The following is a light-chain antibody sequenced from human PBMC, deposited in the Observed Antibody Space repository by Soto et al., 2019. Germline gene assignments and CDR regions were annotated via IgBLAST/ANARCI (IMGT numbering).Light chain of an antibody. CDR2: EVT. CDR1: SSDVGGYNY. V-gene: IGLV2-14*01. J-gene: IGLJ1*01. CDR3: CSYTTSNTSYV. Sequence: QSALTQPASVSGSPGQSITISCTGTSSDVGGYNYVSWYKQHPGKAPKLITYEVTNRPSGVSSRFSGSKSGNTASLSISGLQAEDEGDYYCCSYTTSNTSYVFGTGT.